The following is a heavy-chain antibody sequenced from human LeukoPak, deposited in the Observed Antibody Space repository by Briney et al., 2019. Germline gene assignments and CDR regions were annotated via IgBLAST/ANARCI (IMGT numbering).Heavy chain of an antibody. V-gene: IGHV4-34*01. CDR2: INHSGST. Sequence: SETLSLTCAVYGGSFSGYYWSWIRQPPGKGLEWIGEINHSGSTNYNPSLKSRVTISVDTSKNQFSLKLSSVTAADTAVYYCARGYDYYYYYGTNVWGQGTTVTVSS. CDR1: GGSFSGYY. CDR3: ARGYDYYYYYGTNV. J-gene: IGHJ6*02.